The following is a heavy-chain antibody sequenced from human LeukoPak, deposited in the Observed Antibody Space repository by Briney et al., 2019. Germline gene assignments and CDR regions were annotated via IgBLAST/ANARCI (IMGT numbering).Heavy chain of an antibody. CDR2: IKQGGSEK. CDR1: GFTFSSYW. J-gene: IGHJ3*02. CDR3: ARDPLLSDAFDT. Sequence: GGSLRLACAASGFTFSSYWMSWVRQAPGKGLEWVANIKQGGSEKYYVDSVKGRFTISRDNAKNSLYLQMNSLRAEDTAVYYCARDPLLSDAFDTWGQGTMVTVSS. V-gene: IGHV3-7*01. D-gene: IGHD2-21*02.